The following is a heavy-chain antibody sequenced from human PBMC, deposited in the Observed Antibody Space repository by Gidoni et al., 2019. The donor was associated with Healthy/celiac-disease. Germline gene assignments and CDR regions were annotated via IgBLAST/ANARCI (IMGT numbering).Heavy chain of an antibody. Sequence: QVQLQESGPGLVKPSETLSLTCTGSGGSISSYYWSWIRQTPGKGLEWIGYIYYSGSTNYNPSLKSRVTISVDTSKNQFSLKLSSVTAADTAGYYCARVGGGGWSAYWGQGTLVTVSS. CDR1: GGSISSYY. D-gene: IGHD6-19*01. V-gene: IGHV4-59*01. J-gene: IGHJ4*02. CDR2: IYYSGST. CDR3: ARVGGGGWSAY.